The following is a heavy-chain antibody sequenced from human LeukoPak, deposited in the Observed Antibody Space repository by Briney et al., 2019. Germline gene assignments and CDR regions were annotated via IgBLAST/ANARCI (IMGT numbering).Heavy chain of an antibody. Sequence: PGGSLRLSCAASGFTFSSYAMRWVRQAPGKGLKWVSAISDSGDSTYHADSVKGRFTISRDNSKNTLYLQMNSLRAEDTAVYYCTKDTYYDSSGYFDSWGQGTLVTVSS. V-gene: IGHV3-23*01. CDR2: ISDSGDST. CDR1: GFTFSSYA. CDR3: TKDTYYDSSGYFDS. D-gene: IGHD3-22*01. J-gene: IGHJ4*02.